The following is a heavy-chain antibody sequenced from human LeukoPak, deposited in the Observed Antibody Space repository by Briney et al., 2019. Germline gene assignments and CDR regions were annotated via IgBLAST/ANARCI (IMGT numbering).Heavy chain of an antibody. Sequence: GALRLSCAASGFNVIGNDMSWVRPAPGKGLEWVSLIYAGASASAYYADSVKGRFTGSRDDSKNTLDLQMNTLKPDDTAVYYCLRQGTGSSPRWGQGTLVTVSS. V-gene: IGHV3-53*05. CDR3: LRQGTGSSPR. J-gene: IGHJ4*02. D-gene: IGHD3-10*01. CDR2: IYAGASASA. CDR1: GFNVIGND.